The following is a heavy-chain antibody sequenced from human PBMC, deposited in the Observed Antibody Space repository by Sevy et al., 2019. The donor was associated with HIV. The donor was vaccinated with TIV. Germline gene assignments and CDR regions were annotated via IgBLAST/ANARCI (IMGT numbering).Heavy chain of an antibody. Sequence: GGSLRLSCAASGFTLSDAWMSWVRQAPGKGLEWVGRIKSKTDGGPTDYAAPVKGSFTISRDESKNTLYLQMNSLKTEDTAVYYCTTDAHDFTNYPSPYYFDQWGQGTLVTVSS. CDR2: IKSKTDGGPT. CDR3: TTDAHDFTNYPSPYYFDQ. D-gene: IGHD4-4*01. J-gene: IGHJ4*02. V-gene: IGHV3-15*01. CDR1: GFTLSDAW.